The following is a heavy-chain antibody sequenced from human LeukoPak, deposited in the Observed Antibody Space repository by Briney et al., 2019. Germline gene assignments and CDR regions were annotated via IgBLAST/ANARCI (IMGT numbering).Heavy chain of an antibody. J-gene: IGHJ4*02. CDR1: GFTFSSYA. CDR3: ARPSGSYIGDVDY. Sequence: GGSLRLSCAASGFTFSSYAMHWVRQAPGKGLEYVSAISSNGGSTYYANSVKGRFTISRDNSKNTLYLKMGSLRAEDMAVYYCARPSGSYIGDVDYWGQGTLVTVSS. V-gene: IGHV3-64*01. D-gene: IGHD1-26*01. CDR2: ISSNGGST.